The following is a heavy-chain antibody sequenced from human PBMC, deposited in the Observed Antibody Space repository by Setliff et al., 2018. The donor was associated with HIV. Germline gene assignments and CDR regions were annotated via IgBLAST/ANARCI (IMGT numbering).Heavy chain of an antibody. D-gene: IGHD1-26*01. CDR2: IYYSGST. J-gene: IGHJ5*02. V-gene: IGHV4-39*07. CDR3: ARDIDVGAANWFDP. CDR1: GGSISSSNYY. Sequence: SETLSLTCTVSGGSISSSNYYWGWIRQPPGKGLEWIGSIYYSGSTYEPSLKSRVTISVDTSKNQFSLKLRSVTAADTAIYYCARDIDVGAANWFDPWGQGTLVTVSS.